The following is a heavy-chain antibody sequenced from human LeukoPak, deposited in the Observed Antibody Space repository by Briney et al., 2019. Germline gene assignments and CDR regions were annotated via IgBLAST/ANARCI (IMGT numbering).Heavy chain of an antibody. V-gene: IGHV4-59*01. CDR2: VYFNGDT. J-gene: IGHJ5*02. CDR1: HGSISSYY. Sequence: SETLSLTCSVSHGSISSYYWNWIRQSPGKGLEWIGYVYFNGDTNYRTSLKSRVTMSVDTPNNKFSLRLNSVTAADSAVYYCARTVYCSSANCYPLDPWGQGTLVTVSS. CDR3: ARTVYCSSANCYPLDP. D-gene: IGHD2-2*01.